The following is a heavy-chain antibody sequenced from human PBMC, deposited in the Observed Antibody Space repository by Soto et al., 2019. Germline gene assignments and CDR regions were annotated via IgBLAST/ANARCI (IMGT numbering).Heavy chain of an antibody. Sequence: GASVKVSCKAYGYTFTSYYMHWVRQAPERGLEWMGIINPSGGSTSYAQKCQGRVTMTRDPSTSSVYMELSSLRPEDTAVYYCARDDDLWSGYSPDPPYYYYYGMDVWGQGTTVTVS. CDR2: INPSGGST. V-gene: IGHV1-46*01. CDR1: GYTFTSYY. D-gene: IGHD3-3*01. CDR3: ARDDDLWSGYSPDPPYYYYYGMDV. J-gene: IGHJ6*02.